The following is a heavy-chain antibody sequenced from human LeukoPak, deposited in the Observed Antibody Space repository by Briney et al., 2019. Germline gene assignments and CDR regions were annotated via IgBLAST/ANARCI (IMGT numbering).Heavy chain of an antibody. CDR2: ISYSGST. J-gene: IGHJ5*02. D-gene: IGHD1-26*01. CDR1: GGSISSYD. V-gene: IGHV4-59*01. Sequence: NPSETLSLTCSVSGGSISSYDWTWIRQPPGKGLEWIGYISYSGSTNYNPSLKSRLTISADTSKNQFSLRLSSLTAADTAVYYCARVITVGANNWFDPWGQGTLVTVSS. CDR3: ARVITVGANNWFDP.